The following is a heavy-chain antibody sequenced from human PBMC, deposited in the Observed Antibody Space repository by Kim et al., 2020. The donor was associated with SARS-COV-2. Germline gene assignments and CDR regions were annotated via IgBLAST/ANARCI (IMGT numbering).Heavy chain of an antibody. D-gene: IGHD2-21*01. CDR2: IYYSGST. CDR1: GGSISSYY. Sequence: SETLSLTCTVSGGSISSYYWSWIRQPPGKGLEWIGYIYYSGSTNYNPSLKSRVTISVDTSKNQFSLKLSSVTAADTAMYYCAGDKGPLWYYYFGMDVWGQGPTVTVSS. V-gene: IGHV4-59*01. J-gene: IGHJ6*02. CDR3: AGDKGPLWYYYFGMDV.